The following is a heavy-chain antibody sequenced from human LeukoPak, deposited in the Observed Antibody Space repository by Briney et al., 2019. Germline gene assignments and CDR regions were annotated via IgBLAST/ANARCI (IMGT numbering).Heavy chain of an antibody. Sequence: GGSLRLSCAAPGFTFSSYGMHWVRQAPGKGLEWVAFIRYDGSNKYYADSVKGRFTISRDNSKNTLYLQMNSLRAEDTAVYYCAKDRQQLVTAWGQGTLVTVSS. D-gene: IGHD6-13*01. CDR1: GFTFSSYG. V-gene: IGHV3-30*02. J-gene: IGHJ5*02. CDR2: IRYDGSNK. CDR3: AKDRQQLVTA.